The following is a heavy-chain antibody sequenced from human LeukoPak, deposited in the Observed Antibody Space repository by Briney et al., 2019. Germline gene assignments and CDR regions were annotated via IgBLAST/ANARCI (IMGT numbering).Heavy chain of an antibody. CDR2: IRQDGSEK. CDR1: GFTFSSYE. J-gene: IGHJ4*02. Sequence: GGSLRLSCAASGFTFSSYEMNWVRQAPGKGLEWVANIRQDGSEKYYVDSVKGRFTISRDNARNSLYLQMNSLRAEDTAVYYCARGQLPGNYWGQGTLVTVSS. D-gene: IGHD2-2*01. V-gene: IGHV3-7*05. CDR3: ARGQLPGNY.